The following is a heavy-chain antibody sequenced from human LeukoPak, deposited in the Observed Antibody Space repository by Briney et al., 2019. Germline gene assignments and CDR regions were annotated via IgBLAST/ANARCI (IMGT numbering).Heavy chain of an antibody. V-gene: IGHV3-23*01. J-gene: IGHJ6*03. D-gene: IGHD1-26*01. CDR2: ISGSGGST. Sequence: GGSLRLSCAASGFTFSSYAMSWVRQAPGKGLEWVSGISGSGGSTYYADSVKGRFTISRDNSKKTLYLQMNSLRAGDTAVYYCAKDSKIVGPTFRSYHYMDVWGKGTTVTVSS. CDR3: AKDSKIVGPTFRSYHYMDV. CDR1: GFTFSSYA.